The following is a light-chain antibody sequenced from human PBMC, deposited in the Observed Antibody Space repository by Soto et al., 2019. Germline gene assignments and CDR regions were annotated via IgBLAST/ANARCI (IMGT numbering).Light chain of an antibody. J-gene: IGKJ1*01. V-gene: IGKV3-15*01. CDR2: GAS. CDR3: QQYNNWPRT. CDR1: QSVSSN. Sequence: EIVMTQSPATLSVSPGERATLSCRASQSVSSNLAWYQQKPGQAPRLLIYGASTRATGTPARFSGSGSGTEFTLTISSVQSEDFAVYYCQQYNNWPRTFGQGTKVEIK.